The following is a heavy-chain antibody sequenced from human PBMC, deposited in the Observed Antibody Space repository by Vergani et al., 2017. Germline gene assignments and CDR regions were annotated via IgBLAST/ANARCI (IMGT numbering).Heavy chain of an antibody. D-gene: IGHD2-21*02. CDR2: IIPIFGTA. CDR1: GGTFSSYA. V-gene: IGHV1-69*13. J-gene: IGHJ4*02. Sequence: QVQLVQSGAEVKKPGSSVKVSCKASGGTFSSYAVSGVRQAPGKGIEWMGRIIPIFGTANYAQKLQGRVTITADESTSTAYMELSSLRSEATAVYYCASNSPYCGGDCYFDYWGQGTLVTVSS. CDR3: ASNSPYCGGDCYFDY.